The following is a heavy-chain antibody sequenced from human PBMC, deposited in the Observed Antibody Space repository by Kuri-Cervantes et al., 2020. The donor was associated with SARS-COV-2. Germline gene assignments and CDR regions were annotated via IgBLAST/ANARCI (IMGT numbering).Heavy chain of an antibody. V-gene: IGHV3-30-3*01. D-gene: IGHD6-13*01. Sequence: GGSLRLSCAASGFTFSSYAMHWVRQAPGKGLEWVAVISYDGSNKYYADSVKGRFTISRDNSKNTLYLQMNSLRAEDTAVYYCAREGQQQLVPGRYYYYYYGTDVWGQGTTVTVSS. CDR3: AREGQQQLVPGRYYYYYYGTDV. CDR2: ISYDGSNK. CDR1: GFTFSSYA. J-gene: IGHJ6*02.